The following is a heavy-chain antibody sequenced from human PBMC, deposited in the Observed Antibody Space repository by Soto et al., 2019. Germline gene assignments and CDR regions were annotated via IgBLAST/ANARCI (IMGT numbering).Heavy chain of an antibody. CDR3: TRDFPGRSWYK. V-gene: IGHV3-21*01. Sequence: GGSLRLSCAASGFTLGTYAMNWVLQAPGKGLEWVSFIDNTGAYITYADSVKGRFTISRDTATNSLYLQMNSLTVEDTAVYYYTRDFPGRSWYKWGQGNLVTVS. CDR2: IDNTGAYI. CDR1: GFTLGTYA. J-gene: IGHJ4*02. D-gene: IGHD6-13*01.